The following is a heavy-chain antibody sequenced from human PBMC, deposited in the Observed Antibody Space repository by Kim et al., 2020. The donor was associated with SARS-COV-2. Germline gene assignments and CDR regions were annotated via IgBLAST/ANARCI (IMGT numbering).Heavy chain of an antibody. V-gene: IGHV4-31*03. Sequence: SETLSLTCTVSGTSVTSGDFYWSWIRQHPGKGLEWIGYFYYGGTTYYNPSLKSRVTISVYTSKNQFSLKLTSVTAADTAVYYCARDGGYWGQGTLVTVSS. J-gene: IGHJ4*02. CDR2: FYYGGTT. CDR1: GTSVTSGDFY. D-gene: IGHD2-15*01. CDR3: ARDGGY.